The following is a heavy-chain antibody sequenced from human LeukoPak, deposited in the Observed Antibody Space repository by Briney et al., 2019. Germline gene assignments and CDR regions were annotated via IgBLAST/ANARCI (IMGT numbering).Heavy chain of an antibody. CDR1: GFSLTSYA. Sequence: GGSLRLSCAASGFSLTSYAMHWVRQVSGKGLEYVSAISTRGDNTYYASSVKGRFTISRDSSKNTLYLQMDSLRTEDTAVYYCGSWYGYWGQGTLVTVSS. D-gene: IGHD6-13*01. CDR3: GSWYGY. V-gene: IGHV3-64*01. CDR2: ISTRGDNT. J-gene: IGHJ4*02.